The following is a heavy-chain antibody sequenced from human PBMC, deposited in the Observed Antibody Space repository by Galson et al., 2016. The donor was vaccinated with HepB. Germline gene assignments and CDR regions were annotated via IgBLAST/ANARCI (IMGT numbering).Heavy chain of an antibody. V-gene: IGHV3-23*01. CDR2: ISCAGTA. J-gene: IGHJ4*02. D-gene: IGHD3-9*01. Sequence: SLRLSCAASGFPFSSYAMSWVRQAPGKGLAWVSTISCAGTASYASSAKGRFTISRDNSKNTLDLQMDSLRVEDTALYYCAVSMGGAFAWYDYLDYWGQETLVAVTS. CDR1: GFPFSSYA. CDR3: AVSMGGAFAWYDYLDY.